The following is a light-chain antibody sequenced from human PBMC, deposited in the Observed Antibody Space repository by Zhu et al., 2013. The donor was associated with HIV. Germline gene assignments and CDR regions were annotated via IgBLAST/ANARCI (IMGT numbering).Light chain of an antibody. J-gene: IGKJ4*01. CDR3: QQSYSTPLT. Sequence: EIVMTQSPATLSVSPGERATLSCRASQSVSSKLAWYQHKPGQAPRLLIYGASTRATGIPARFSGSGSGTEFTLTISNLQPEDFATYYCQQSYSTPLTFGGGTQVEIK. V-gene: IGKV3-15*01. CDR1: QSVSSK. CDR2: GAS.